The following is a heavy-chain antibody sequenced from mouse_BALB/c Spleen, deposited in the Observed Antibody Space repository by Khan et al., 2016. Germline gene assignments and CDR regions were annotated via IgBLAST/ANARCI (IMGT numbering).Heavy chain of an antibody. V-gene: IGHV2-5*01. D-gene: IGHD3-1*01. CDR1: GFSLTSYG. CDR2: IWRGGST. CDR3: AKNTLGYAMDY. J-gene: IGHJ4*01. Sequence: QVQLKQSGPGLVQPSQSLSITCTVSGFSLTSYGVPWVRQSPGKGLEWLGVIWRGGSTYYNAAVMSRLSITKDNSKSPDFCTMNSRQAVDTAIYYCAKNTLGYAMDYWGQGTSVTVSS.